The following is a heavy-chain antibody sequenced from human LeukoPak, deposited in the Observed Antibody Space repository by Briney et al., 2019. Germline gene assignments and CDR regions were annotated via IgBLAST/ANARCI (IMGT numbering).Heavy chain of an antibody. CDR3: ARVRWDQLTDY. CDR2: INPNSGGT. D-gene: IGHD2-2*01. Sequence: MXXVRXAXGQGRERMGWINPNSGGTNYAQKFQGRVTITRDTSISTAYMELSRLRSDDTAAYYCARVRWDQLTDYWGQGTLVTVSS. V-gene: IGHV1-2*02. J-gene: IGHJ4*02.